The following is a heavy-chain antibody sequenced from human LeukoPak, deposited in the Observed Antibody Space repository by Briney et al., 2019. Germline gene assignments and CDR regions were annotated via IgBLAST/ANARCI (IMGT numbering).Heavy chain of an antibody. CDR3: ARGPLYYYDSSGYRDN. J-gene: IGHJ4*02. V-gene: IGHV4-34*01. CDR1: GGSFSGYY. Sequence: PSETLSLTCAVYGGSFSGYYWSWIRQPPGKGLEWIGEINHSGSTNYNPSLKSRVTISVDTSKNQFSLKLSSVTAADTAVYYCARGPLYYYDSSGYRDNWGQGTLVTVSS. CDR2: INHSGST. D-gene: IGHD3-22*01.